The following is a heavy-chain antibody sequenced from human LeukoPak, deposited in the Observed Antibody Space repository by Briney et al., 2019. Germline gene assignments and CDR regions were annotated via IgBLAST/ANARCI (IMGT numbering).Heavy chain of an antibody. CDR1: GFIFRKYG. V-gene: IGHV3-30*18. CDR3: AKEGTRSHSQWAFDF. J-gene: IGHJ3*01. CDR2: ISEGETHL. D-gene: IGHD6-19*01. Sequence: GGSLRLSCAGSGFIFRKYGMHWVRQAPGQGLEWVAVISEGETHLYYADSVKGRFTISRDNSESTMYLQMNSLRVEDTAVYYCAKEGTRSHSQWAFDFWGQGTMVTVSS.